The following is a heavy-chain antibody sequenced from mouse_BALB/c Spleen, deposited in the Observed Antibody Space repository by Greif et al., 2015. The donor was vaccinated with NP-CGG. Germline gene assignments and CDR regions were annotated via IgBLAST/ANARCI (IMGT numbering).Heavy chain of an antibody. CDR3: ARRVITTVDYAMDY. J-gene: IGHJ4*01. Sequence: VQLQQSGAELAKPGASVKMSCKASGYTFTSYWMHWVKQRPGRGLEWIGYINPSTGYTEYNQKFKDKATLTADKSSSTAYMQLSSLTSEDSAVYYCARRVITTVDYAMDYWGQGTSVTVSS. V-gene: IGHV1-7*01. D-gene: IGHD1-1*01. CDR1: GYTFTSYW. CDR2: INPSTGYT.